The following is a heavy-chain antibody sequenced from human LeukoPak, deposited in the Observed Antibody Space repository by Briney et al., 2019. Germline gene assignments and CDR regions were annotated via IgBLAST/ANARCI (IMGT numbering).Heavy chain of an antibody. J-gene: IGHJ5*02. Sequence: SETLSLTCAVYGGSFSGYYWSWIRQPPGKGLEWVGEINHSGSTNYNPSLKRRVTISVDTSKNQFSLKLSPVTAADTAVYYCARGRFYDYVWGSYRYHWFDPWGQGTLVTVSS. CDR2: INHSGST. D-gene: IGHD3-16*02. V-gene: IGHV4-34*01. CDR1: GGSFSGYY. CDR3: ARGRFYDYVWGSYRYHWFDP.